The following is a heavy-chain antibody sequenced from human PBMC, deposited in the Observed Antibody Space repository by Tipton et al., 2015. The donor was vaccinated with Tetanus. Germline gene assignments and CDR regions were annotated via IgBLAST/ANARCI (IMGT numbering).Heavy chain of an antibody. J-gene: IGHJ6*02. CDR3: ARDRGDYIYYGMDV. D-gene: IGHD3-22*01. V-gene: IGHV1-2*02. CDR2: IDPNSGGT. Sequence: QLVQSGAEVKKPGASVKVSCKASGYTFTGYYMYWVRQAPGQGLEWMGWIDPNSGGTIYAQKFQGRVTMTRDTSISTAYMELSRLRSDDTAVYFCARDRGDYIYYGMDVWGPGTTVTVPS. CDR1: GYTFTGYY.